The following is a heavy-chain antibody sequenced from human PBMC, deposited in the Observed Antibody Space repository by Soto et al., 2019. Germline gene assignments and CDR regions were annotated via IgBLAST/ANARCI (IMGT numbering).Heavy chain of an antibody. D-gene: IGHD2-15*01. Sequence: GGSLRLSCAASGFTFSSYAMSWVRQAPGKGLEWVSTISGGGGSTYYADSVKGRFTISRDNSKNTLYLQMNSLRVEDTAVYFCAKGRWTDPFDCWGQGTLVTVSS. CDR2: ISGGGGST. CDR1: GFTFSSYA. V-gene: IGHV3-23*01. J-gene: IGHJ4*02. CDR3: AKGRWTDPFDC.